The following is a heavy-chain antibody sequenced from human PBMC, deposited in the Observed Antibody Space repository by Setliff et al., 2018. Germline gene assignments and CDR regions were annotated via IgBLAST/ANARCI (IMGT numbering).Heavy chain of an antibody. CDR2: IYYRGDT. J-gene: IGHJ4*02. V-gene: IGHV4-39*01. Sequence: SETLSLTCTVSGGSISSGVYYWAWIRQPPGKGLEWIGRIYYRGDTYYNASLKSRLTLSVDTSKNQVSLNLRSVTAADTAVYYCARTGSYRYFDYWGQGTQVTVSS. CDR1: GGSISSGVYY. CDR3: ARTGSYRYFDY. D-gene: IGHD1-1*01.